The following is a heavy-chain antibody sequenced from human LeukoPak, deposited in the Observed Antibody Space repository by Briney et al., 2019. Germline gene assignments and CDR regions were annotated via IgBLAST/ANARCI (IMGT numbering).Heavy chain of an antibody. Sequence: GASVKVSCQASGYTFTSYYMHWVRQAPGQGLEWMGIINPSGGSTSYAQKFQGRVTMTRDMSTSTVYMELSSLRSEDTAVYYCARDGFTVTTLFDYWGQGTLVTVSS. V-gene: IGHV1-46*01. D-gene: IGHD4-17*01. CDR3: ARDGFTVTTLFDY. J-gene: IGHJ4*02. CDR2: INPSGGST. CDR1: GYTFTSYY.